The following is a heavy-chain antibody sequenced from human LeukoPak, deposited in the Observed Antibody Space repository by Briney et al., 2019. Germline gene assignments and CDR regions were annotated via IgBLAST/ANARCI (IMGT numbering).Heavy chain of an antibody. D-gene: IGHD3-22*01. V-gene: IGHV3-30*18. CDR3: AKAPDSSGYYNYFDY. Sequence: GGSLRLSCVASGFTFSSYGMHWVRQAPGKGLEWVAVISYDGSNKYYADSVKGRFTISRDNSKNTLYLQMNSLRAEDTAVYYCAKAPDSSGYYNYFDYWGQGTLVTVSS. J-gene: IGHJ4*02. CDR2: ISYDGSNK. CDR1: GFTFSSYG.